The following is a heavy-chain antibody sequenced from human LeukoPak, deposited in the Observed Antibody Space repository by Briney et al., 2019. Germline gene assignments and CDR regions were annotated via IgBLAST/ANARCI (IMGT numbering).Heavy chain of an antibody. CDR2: IRSKAYGGTT. Sequence: GGSLRPSCTASGFTFGDYAMSWVRQAPGKGLEWVGFIRSKAYGGTTEYAASVKGRFTISRDDSKSIAYLQMNSLKTEDTAVYYCTRYSGYDFALGAQSFDYWGQGTLVTVSS. CDR1: GFTFGDYA. J-gene: IGHJ4*02. V-gene: IGHV3-49*04. D-gene: IGHD5-12*01. CDR3: TRYSGYDFALGAQSFDY.